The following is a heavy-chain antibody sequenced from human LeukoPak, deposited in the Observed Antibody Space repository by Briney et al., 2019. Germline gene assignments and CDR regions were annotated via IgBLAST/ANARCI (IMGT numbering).Heavy chain of an antibody. CDR2: FYWNDDE. V-gene: IGHV2-5*01. CDR1: GFSRSPSGVG. J-gene: IGHJ4*02. CDR3: AHGRYYYDSGSYVGNYLVY. D-gene: IGHD3-22*01. Sequence: SGPTLVNPSQTLTLTCTYSGFSRSPSGVGVGWIRQPPGKALEWLTFFYWNDDERYSPSLQSRLTITKDPSNNQVVLTMTNMDPADTATYFCAHGRYYYDSGSYVGNYLVYWGQGMLVTVSS.